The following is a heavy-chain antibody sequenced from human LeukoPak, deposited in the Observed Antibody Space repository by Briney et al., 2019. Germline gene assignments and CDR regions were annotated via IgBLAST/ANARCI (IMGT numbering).Heavy chain of an antibody. V-gene: IGHV1-69*01. CDR1: GGTFSSYA. Sequence: GSSVKVSCKASGGTFSSYAISWVRQAPGQGLEWMGGIIPIFGTANYAQKFQGRVTITADESTSTAYMELSSLRSEDTAVYYCALSLRGSYANYYFDYWGQGTLVTVSS. CDR2: IIPIFGTA. D-gene: IGHD1-26*01. J-gene: IGHJ4*02. CDR3: ALSLRGSYANYYFDY.